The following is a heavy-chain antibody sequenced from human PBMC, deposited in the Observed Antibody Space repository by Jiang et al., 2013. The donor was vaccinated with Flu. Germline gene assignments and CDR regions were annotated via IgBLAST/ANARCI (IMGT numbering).Heavy chain of an antibody. J-gene: IGHJ4*02. V-gene: IGHV1-3*01. CDR2: INAGNGNT. D-gene: IGHD3-16*01. CDR1: GYTFTTYS. CDR3: ARAAPWTFGMNTFGGFSLDS. Sequence: GAEVKKPGASVKVSCKASGYTFTTYSLHWVRQAPGQGLEWMGWINAGNGNTKYSQKFQGRVTITRDTSAITAYMELSSLRSEDTAVYFCARAAPWTFGMNTFGGFSLDSWGQGTLVTVSS.